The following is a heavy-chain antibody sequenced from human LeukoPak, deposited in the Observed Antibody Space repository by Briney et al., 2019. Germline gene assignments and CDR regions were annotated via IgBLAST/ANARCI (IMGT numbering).Heavy chain of an antibody. CDR1: GYTFTGYY. V-gene: IGHV1-2*04. CDR3: ARGRGSGWRRQTYYFDY. D-gene: IGHD6-19*01. J-gene: IGHJ4*02. CDR2: INPNSGGT. Sequence: ASVKVSCKASGYTFTGYYMHWVRQAPGQGLEWMGWINPNSGGTNYAQKFQGWVTMTRGTSISTAYMELSRLRSDDTAVYYCARGRGSGWRRQTYYFDYWGQGTLVTVSS.